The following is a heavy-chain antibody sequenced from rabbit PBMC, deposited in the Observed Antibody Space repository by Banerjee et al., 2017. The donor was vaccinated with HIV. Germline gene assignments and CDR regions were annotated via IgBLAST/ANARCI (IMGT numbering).Heavy chain of an antibody. J-gene: IGHJ4*01. CDR2: IYTGSGST. CDR1: GFDLSSSYY. D-gene: IGHD4-2*01. V-gene: IGHV1S45*01. CDR3: ARGYVGATTTTDNL. Sequence: QEQLVESGGGLVQPEGSLTLTCTASGFDLSSSYYMCWVRQAPGKGLEWIGCIYTGSGSTAYATWAKGRFTISKTSSTTVTLQMTSLTAADTATYFCARGYVGATTTTDNLWGPGTLVTVS.